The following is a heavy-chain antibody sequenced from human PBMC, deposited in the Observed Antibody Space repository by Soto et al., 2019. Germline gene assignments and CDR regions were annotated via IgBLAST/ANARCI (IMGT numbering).Heavy chain of an antibody. V-gene: IGHV4-31*03. J-gene: IGHJ4*02. CDR1: GGSISSGGYF. Sequence: SETLSLTCTVSGGSISSGGYFWSWVRQHPGKGLEWIGNIYYSGRTYYNPSLKSRVTISVDTSKNQFSLKLSSVTAADTSVYYCARFAKEENPKVGSWYYFDYWGQGTRVTVS. CDR3: ARFAKEENPKVGSWYYFDY. D-gene: IGHD6-13*01. CDR2: IYYSGRT.